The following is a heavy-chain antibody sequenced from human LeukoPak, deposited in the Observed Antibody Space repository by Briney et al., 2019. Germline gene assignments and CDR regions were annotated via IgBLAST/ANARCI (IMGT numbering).Heavy chain of an antibody. CDR3: ARQLLGYYMDI. CDR1: GFTVGSNY. Sequence: GGSLRLSCAASGFTVGSNYMSWVRQAPGKGLEWVSIIYSGGSTYYVDSVKGRFTISSDNSKNTLYLQMNSLRAEDTAVYYCARQLLGYYMDIWGKGTTVTVSS. J-gene: IGHJ6*03. D-gene: IGHD4-23*01. CDR2: IYSGGST. V-gene: IGHV3-53*01.